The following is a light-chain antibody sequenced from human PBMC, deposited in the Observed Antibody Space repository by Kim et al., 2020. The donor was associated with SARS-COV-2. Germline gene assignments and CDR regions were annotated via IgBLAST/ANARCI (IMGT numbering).Light chain of an antibody. CDR2: GKN. J-gene: IGLJ3*02. CDR3: NSRDSSGNHWV. Sequence: SSELTQDPAVSVALGQTVRITCQGDSLRTNYASWYQQKPGQAPVLVIYGKNNRPSGIPDRFSGSSSGNPASLTITGAQAEDEADYYCNSRDSSGNHWVFG. CDR1: SLRTNY. V-gene: IGLV3-19*01.